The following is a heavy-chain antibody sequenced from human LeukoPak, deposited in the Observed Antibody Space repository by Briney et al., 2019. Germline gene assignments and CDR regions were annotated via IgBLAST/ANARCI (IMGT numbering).Heavy chain of an antibody. CDR1: GFTVSSDY. CDR2: SDSGGSK. CDR3: ARNWFDP. V-gene: IGHV3-53*05. Sequence: PGGSLRLSCAAPGFTVSSDYMSWVREAQAKGLECVSVSDSGGSKSYADSVNGRFTSSRDKSKNTVYLQMSSPRFEDTAMYYWARNWFDPGGQGTLVTVAT. J-gene: IGHJ5*02.